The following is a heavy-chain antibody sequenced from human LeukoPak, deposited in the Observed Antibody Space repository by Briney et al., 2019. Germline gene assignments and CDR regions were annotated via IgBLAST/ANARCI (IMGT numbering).Heavy chain of an antibody. J-gene: IGHJ6*03. V-gene: IGHV1-24*01. CDR3: ATLTYSSSWFSLDYYYYYMDV. D-gene: IGHD6-13*01. CDR1: GYTLTELS. Sequence: ASVKVSCKVSGYTLTELSMHWVRQAPGKGLEWMGGFDPEDVETIYAQKFQGRVTMTEDTSTDTAYMELSGLRSEDTAVYYCATLTYSSSWFSLDYYYYYMDVWGKGTTVTVSS. CDR2: FDPEDVET.